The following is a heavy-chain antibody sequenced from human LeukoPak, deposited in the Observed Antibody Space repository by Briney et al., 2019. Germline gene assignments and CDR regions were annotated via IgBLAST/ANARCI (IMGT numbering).Heavy chain of an antibody. CDR1: GFTFSNYW. V-gene: IGHV3-74*01. CDR3: ARGYYDSSGYYLIDY. J-gene: IGHJ4*02. D-gene: IGHD3-22*01. CDR2: INSDGRST. Sequence: GGSLRLSCAASGFTFSNYWMHWVRRAPGKGLVWVSRINSDGRSTSYADSVKGRFTISRDNAKNTLYLQMNSLRAEDTAVYYCARGYYDSSGYYLIDYWGQGTLVTVSS.